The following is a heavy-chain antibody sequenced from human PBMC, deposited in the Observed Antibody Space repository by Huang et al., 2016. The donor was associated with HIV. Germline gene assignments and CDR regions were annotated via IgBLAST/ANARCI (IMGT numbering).Heavy chain of an antibody. CDR2: MNPNSGNT. V-gene: IGHV1-8*01. Sequence: QVQLVQSGAEVKKPGASVKVSCKASGYTFSNYDINWVRQAPGQGLEWMGWMNPNSGNTGYARKFQGRVTMTRSTSISTAYMELSRLRFEDTAVYYCATLPPVNYGRSGGRVRDYWGQGSLFTVSS. J-gene: IGHJ4*02. CDR3: ATLPPVNYGRSGGRVRDY. CDR1: GYTFSNYD. D-gene: IGHD2-15*01.